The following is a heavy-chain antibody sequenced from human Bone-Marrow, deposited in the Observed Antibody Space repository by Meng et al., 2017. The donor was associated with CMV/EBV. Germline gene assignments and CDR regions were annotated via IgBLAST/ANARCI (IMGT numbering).Heavy chain of an antibody. Sequence: ASVKVSCKASGYTFTGYYIHWVRQAPGQGLEWMGWINPNSGGTNYAQKFQGRVTMTRDTSISTAYMELSRLRSDDTAVYYCARDFTDIVVVPAAMGWFDPWGQGTLVTVSS. CDR2: INPNSGGT. D-gene: IGHD2-2*01. V-gene: IGHV1-2*02. J-gene: IGHJ5*02. CDR3: ARDFTDIVVVPAAMGWFDP. CDR1: GYTFTGYY.